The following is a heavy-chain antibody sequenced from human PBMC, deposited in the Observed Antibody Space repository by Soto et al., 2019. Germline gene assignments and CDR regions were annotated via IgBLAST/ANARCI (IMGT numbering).Heavy chain of an antibody. D-gene: IGHD3-3*02. CDR1: GSSINSSGYY. V-gene: IGHV4-39*01. CDR3: ARLPSRHLVDY. J-gene: IGHJ4*02. Sequence: TXGTLSLTCTVSGSSINSSGYYWGWVRQPPGKGLEWIGSMFYGVSTYYNPSLKSRVTVSVDTSKNQFSLNLRSVTAADTAVYYCARLPSRHLVDYWGQGTLVTVS. CDR2: MFYGVST.